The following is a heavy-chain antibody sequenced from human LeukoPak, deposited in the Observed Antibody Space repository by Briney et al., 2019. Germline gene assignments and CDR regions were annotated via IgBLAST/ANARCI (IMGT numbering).Heavy chain of an antibody. CDR3: ASSYCSSTSCFSNWFDP. J-gene: IGHJ5*02. CDR1: GYTFTSYG. D-gene: IGHD2-2*01. CDR2: ISAYNGNT. Sequence: ASVKVSCKASGYTFTSYGISWVRQAPGQGLEWMGWISAYNGNTNYAQKLQGRVTMTTDTPTSTAYMELRSLRSDDTAVYYCASSYCSSTSCFSNWFDPWGQGTLVTVSS. V-gene: IGHV1-18*01.